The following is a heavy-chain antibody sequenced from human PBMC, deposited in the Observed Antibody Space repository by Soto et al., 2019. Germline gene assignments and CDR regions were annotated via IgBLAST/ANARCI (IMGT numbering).Heavy chain of an antibody. CDR2: ISGSGGST. J-gene: IGHJ4*02. Sequence: GGSLRLSCAASGFTFSSYAMSWVRQAPGKGLEWVSAISGSGGSTYYADSVKGRFTISRDNSKNTLYLQMNSLRAEDTAVYYCAKDLEGSGYYYGAGSAIDYWGQGTLVTVSS. CDR3: AKDLEGSGYYYGAGSAIDY. V-gene: IGHV3-23*01. CDR1: GFTFSSYA. D-gene: IGHD3-22*01.